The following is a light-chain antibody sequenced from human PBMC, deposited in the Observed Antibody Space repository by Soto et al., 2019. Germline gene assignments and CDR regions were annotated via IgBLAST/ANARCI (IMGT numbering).Light chain of an antibody. CDR2: GNN. CDR3: QSYDSSLSVWV. V-gene: IGLV1-40*01. J-gene: IGLJ3*02. CDR1: SSNIGAGYD. Sequence: QPVLTQPPSVSGAPGQRVPISCTGSSSNIGAGYDVHWYQQLPGTAPKLLIYGNNNRPSGVPDRFSVSKSGTSASLAITGLQAEDEADYYCQSYDSSLSVWVFGGGTQLTVL.